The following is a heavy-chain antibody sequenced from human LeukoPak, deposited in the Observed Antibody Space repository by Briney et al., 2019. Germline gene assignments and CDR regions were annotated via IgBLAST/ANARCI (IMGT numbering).Heavy chain of an antibody. J-gene: IGHJ5*02. Sequence: PSETLSLTCTVSGGSISSSSYYWGWIRQPPGKGLEWIGSIYYSGSTYYNPSLKSRVTISVDTSKNQFSLKLSSVTAADTAVYYCAREVYYDSSGYPYNWFDPWGQGTLVTVSS. CDR3: AREVYYDSSGYPYNWFDP. V-gene: IGHV4-39*02. CDR2: IYYSGST. D-gene: IGHD3-22*01. CDR1: GGSISSSSYY.